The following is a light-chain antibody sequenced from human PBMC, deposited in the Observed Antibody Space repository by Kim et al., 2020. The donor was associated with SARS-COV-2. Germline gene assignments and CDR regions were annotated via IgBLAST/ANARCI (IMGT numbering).Light chain of an antibody. CDR3: QAWDSNIV. V-gene: IGLV3-1*01. CDR2: QDN. Sequence: SYELTQPPSVSVSPGQTASITCSGDKLGDKYACWYQQKPGQSPVLVVYQDNKRPSGIPERFSGSKSGNTATLTISGTQAMDEADYYCQAWDSNIVFGGGT. J-gene: IGLJ2*01. CDR1: KLGDKY.